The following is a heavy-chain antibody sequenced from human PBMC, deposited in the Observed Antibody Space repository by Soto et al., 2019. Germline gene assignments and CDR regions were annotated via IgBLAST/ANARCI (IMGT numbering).Heavy chain of an antibody. D-gene: IGHD1-7*01. CDR1: GYTFTSYG. CDR2: ISAYNGNT. J-gene: IGHJ4*02. V-gene: IGHV1-18*01. Sequence: QVQLVQSGAEVKKPGASVKVSCKASGYTFTSYGISWVRQAPGQGLEWIGWISAYNGNTNYAQKLQGRVTMTTDTSTSTAYMELRSLRSDDTAVYYCARGRQVERQGWNSDNIDYWGQGTLVTVSS. CDR3: ARGRQVERQGWNSDNIDY.